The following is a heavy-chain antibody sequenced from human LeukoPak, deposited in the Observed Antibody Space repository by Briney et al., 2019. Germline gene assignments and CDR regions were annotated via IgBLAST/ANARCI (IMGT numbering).Heavy chain of an antibody. CDR3: TRSWIQLWTPDFDH. CDR1: GYTFTSYD. J-gene: IGHJ4*02. D-gene: IGHD5-18*01. V-gene: IGHV1-2*06. Sequence: ASVKVSCKASGYTFTSYDVNWVRQAPGQGLEWMGRINPNSDGTKYAQKFQNRVTMTSDTSVSTAYMELNGLRSDDTAIYYCTRSWIQLWTPDFDHWGQGTLVTVSS. CDR2: INPNSDGT.